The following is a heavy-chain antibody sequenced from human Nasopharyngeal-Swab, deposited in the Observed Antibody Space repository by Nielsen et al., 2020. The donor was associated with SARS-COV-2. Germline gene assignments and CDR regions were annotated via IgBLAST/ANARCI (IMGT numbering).Heavy chain of an antibody. J-gene: IGHJ6*02. V-gene: IGHV3-7*01. D-gene: IGHD2-2*02. Sequence: GESLKISCAASGFTFSSYWMSWVRQAPGKGLEWVANINEDGSEKYYVDSVKGRFTISRDNAKNSLYLQMNSLRGEDTAVYYCARGGYCSSTSCDTYHYYGMDVWGQGTTVTVSS. CDR3: ARGGYCSSTSCDTYHYYGMDV. CDR1: GFTFSSYW. CDR2: INEDGSEK.